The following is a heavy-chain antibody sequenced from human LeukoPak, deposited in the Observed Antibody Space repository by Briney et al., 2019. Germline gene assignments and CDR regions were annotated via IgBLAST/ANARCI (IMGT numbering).Heavy chain of an antibody. CDR1: GYTFTGYY. CDR3: ARRETNTQWGFDY. D-gene: IGHD1-26*01. J-gene: IGHJ4*02. V-gene: IGHV1-2*02. CDR2: VNPNNGDT. Sequence: ASVKVSCKASGYTFTGYYMHWVRQAPGQGLEWVGWVNPNNGDTNYAQKFQGRVTMSRDTSISTAYMELNSLRSDDTAVYYCARRETNTQWGFDYWGQGTLVTVSS.